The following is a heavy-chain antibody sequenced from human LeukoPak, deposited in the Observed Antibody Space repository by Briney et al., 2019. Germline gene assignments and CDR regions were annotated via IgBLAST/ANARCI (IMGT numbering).Heavy chain of an antibody. D-gene: IGHD2-8*01. J-gene: IGHJ4*02. CDR3: ASSIVLMVYASDY. CDR2: IYYSGST. V-gene: IGHV4-39*07. Sequence: SETLSLTCTVSGGSISSYYWSWIRQPPGKGLEWIGSIYYSGSTYYNPSLKSRVTISVDTSKNQFSLKLSSVTAADTAVYYCASSIVLMVYASDYWGQGTLVTVSS. CDR1: GGSISSYY.